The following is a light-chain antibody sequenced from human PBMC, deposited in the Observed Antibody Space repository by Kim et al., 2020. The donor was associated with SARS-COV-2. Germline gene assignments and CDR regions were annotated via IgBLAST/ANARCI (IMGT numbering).Light chain of an antibody. CDR3: QQYDNYPWT. J-gene: IGKJ1*01. V-gene: IGKV1-5*03. CDR1: KSINRW. Sequence: GSVGERVTITCRASKSINRWLDWYQQKPGKAPKVLIYKASSLEIGVPLRFSGSGSGTEFTLTISSLQPDDFATYYCQQYDNYPWTFGQGTKVDIK. CDR2: KAS.